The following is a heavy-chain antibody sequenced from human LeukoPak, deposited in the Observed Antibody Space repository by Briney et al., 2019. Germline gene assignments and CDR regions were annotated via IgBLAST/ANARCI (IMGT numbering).Heavy chain of an antibody. CDR1: GGSISSYY. CDR3: ARTPRDGYNLFDY. J-gene: IGHJ4*02. V-gene: IGHV4-59*12. D-gene: IGHD5-24*01. CDR2: IYYSGST. Sequence: PSETLSLTCTVSGGSISSYYWSWIRQPPGKGLEWIGYIYYSGSTNYNPSLKSRVTISVDTSKNQFSLKLSSVTAADTAVYYCARTPRDGYNLFDYWGQGTLVTVSS.